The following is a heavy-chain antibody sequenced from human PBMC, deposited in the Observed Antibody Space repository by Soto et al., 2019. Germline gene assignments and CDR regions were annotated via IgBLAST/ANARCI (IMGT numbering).Heavy chain of an antibody. CDR1: GFTFSSFA. CDR2: IGGSGGST. CDR3: AKQSSYYYYYGLDV. V-gene: IGHV3-23*01. J-gene: IGHJ6*02. Sequence: GGSLRLSCAASGFTFSSFAMSWVRQAPGKGLECVSAIGGSGGSTYYADSVKGRFTISRDNSKNTLYLQMNSLRAEDTAVYYCAKQSSYYYYYGLDVWGQGTTVTVSS.